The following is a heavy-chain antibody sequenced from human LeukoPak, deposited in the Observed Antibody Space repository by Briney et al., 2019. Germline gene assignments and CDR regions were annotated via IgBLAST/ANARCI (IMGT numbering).Heavy chain of an antibody. CDR3: ARVLAGSSWPPFDY. Sequence: PSETLSLTCTVSGDSVSSPNYYWNWIRQPPGKGLEWIGYIYNSGRTNYNPSLKSRVTISVDTSKNQFSLKLSSVTAADTAVYYCARVLAGSSWPPFDYWGQGTLVTVSS. V-gene: IGHV4-61*01. CDR2: IYNSGRT. CDR1: GDSVSSPNYY. J-gene: IGHJ4*02. D-gene: IGHD6-13*01.